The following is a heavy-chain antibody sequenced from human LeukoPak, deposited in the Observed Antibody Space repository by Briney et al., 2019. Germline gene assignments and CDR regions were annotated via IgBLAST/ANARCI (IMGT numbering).Heavy chain of an antibody. CDR3: AKDRNYDSSGYYPF. CDR1: GFTFSSYA. CDR2: ISGSGGST. J-gene: IGHJ4*02. D-gene: IGHD3-22*01. V-gene: IGHV3-23*01. Sequence: GGSLRLSCAASGFTFSSYAMSWVRQAPGKGLEWVSAISGSGGSTYCADSVKGRFTISRDNSKNTLFLQVNSLRAEDTAVYYCAKDRNYDSSGYYPFWGQGTLVTVSS.